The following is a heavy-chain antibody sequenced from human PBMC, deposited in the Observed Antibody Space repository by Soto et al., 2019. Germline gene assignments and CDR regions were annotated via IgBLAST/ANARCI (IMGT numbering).Heavy chain of an antibody. CDR1: GGSISSTDW. D-gene: IGHD1-26*01. V-gene: IGHV4-4*02. CDR3: ASSKSGGSYYFDY. CDR2: IYHGGST. J-gene: IGHJ4*02. Sequence: QVQLQESGPGLVKPSGTLSLTCAVSGGSISSTDWWSWVRQPPGKGLEWIGEIYHGGSTNYNPSLMSRVTISVDRSKNQFSLKLTSVTAADTAVYYCASSKSGGSYYFDYWGQGTLVTVSS.